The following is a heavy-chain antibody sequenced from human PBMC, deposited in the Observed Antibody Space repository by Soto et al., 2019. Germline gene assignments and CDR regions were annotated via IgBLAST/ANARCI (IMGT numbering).Heavy chain of an antibody. CDR2: INHSGST. D-gene: IGHD4-4*01. CDR1: GGSFSGYY. V-gene: IGHV4-34*01. CDR3: ARGSTARRLDY. Sequence: SETLSLTCAVYGGSFSGYYWSWIRQPPGKGLEWIGEINHSGSTNYNPSLKSRVTISVDTSKNQFSLKLSSVTAADTAVYYCARGSTARRLDYWGQGTLVTVSS. J-gene: IGHJ4*02.